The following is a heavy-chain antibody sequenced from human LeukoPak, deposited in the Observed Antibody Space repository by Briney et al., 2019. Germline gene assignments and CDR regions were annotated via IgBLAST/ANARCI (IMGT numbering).Heavy chain of an antibody. D-gene: IGHD1-1*01. J-gene: IGHJ3*02. CDR2: IYYSGTT. CDR1: GDSILTRTYY. V-gene: IGHV4-39*01. Sequence: SETLSLTCTVSGDSILTRTYYWAWIRQPPGRGLEWIGSIYYSGTTYYNPSLKSRVTISVDTSKNQFSLKLSSVTAADTAVYYCARGIGTFSAFDIWGQGTMVTVSS. CDR3: ARGIGTFSAFDI.